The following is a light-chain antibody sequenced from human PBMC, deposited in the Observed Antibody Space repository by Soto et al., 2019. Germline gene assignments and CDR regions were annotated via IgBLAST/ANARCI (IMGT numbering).Light chain of an antibody. CDR1: GSSIGTNT. Sequence: QSALTQPPSASGTPGQRVTISCSGSGSSIGTNTVNWYRQLPGTPPKLLIYGDNQRPSGVPDRFSGSKSGTSASLAISGLQSEDEADYYCAAWDGSLNNVLFGGGTKLTVL. CDR3: AAWDGSLNNVL. CDR2: GDN. V-gene: IGLV1-44*01. J-gene: IGLJ2*01.